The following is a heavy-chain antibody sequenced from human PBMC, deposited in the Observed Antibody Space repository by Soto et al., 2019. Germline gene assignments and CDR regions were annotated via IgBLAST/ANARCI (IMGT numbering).Heavy chain of an antibody. CDR3: ARGGCSSTSCYEFDY. D-gene: IGHD2-2*01. CDR2: INAGNGNT. V-gene: IGHV1-3*01. J-gene: IGHJ4*02. CDR1: GYTFTSYA. Sequence: ASVKVSCKASGYTFTSYAMHWVRQAPGQRLEWMGWINAGNGNTKYSQKFQGRVTITRDTSASTAYMELSSLRSEDTAVYYCARGGCSSTSCYEFDYWGQGTLVTVS.